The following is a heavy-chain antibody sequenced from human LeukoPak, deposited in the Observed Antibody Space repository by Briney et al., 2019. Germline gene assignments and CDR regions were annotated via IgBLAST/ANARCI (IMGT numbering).Heavy chain of an antibody. CDR2: ISSDGSRK. CDR3: AKYAYNWNAPDGFDM. CDR1: RFSFSDYD. J-gene: IGHJ3*02. Sequence: GRSLRLSCRASRFSFSDYDMHWVRQAPCKGLEWVAVISSDGSRKHYGDSVKGRFTISRDNSESTLFLQMNSLRTDDTSVYFCAKYAYNWNAPDGFDMWGQGTMVIVSS. D-gene: IGHD1-1*01. V-gene: IGHV3-30*18.